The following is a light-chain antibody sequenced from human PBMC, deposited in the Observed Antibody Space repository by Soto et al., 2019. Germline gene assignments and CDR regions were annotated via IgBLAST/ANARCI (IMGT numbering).Light chain of an antibody. Sequence: QSVLTQPPSASGTPGQRVTISCSGISSNIGSNTVNWYQQLPGTAPKLLIYSNNQRPSGVPDRFSGSKSGTSASLAISGPQSEDEPDYYCAAWDDSLNGPVFGGGTKLTVL. V-gene: IGLV1-44*01. CDR2: SNN. CDR1: SSNIGSNT. CDR3: AAWDDSLNGPV. J-gene: IGLJ2*01.